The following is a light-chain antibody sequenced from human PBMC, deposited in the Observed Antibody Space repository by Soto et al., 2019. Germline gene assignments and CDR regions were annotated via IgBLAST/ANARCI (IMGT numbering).Light chain of an antibody. J-gene: IGLJ2*01. CDR2: EGS. CDR1: SRDVGGYNL. Sequence: QSVLTQPPSVSGSPGQSITISCTGTSRDVGGYNLVSWYQQHPGKAPKLMIYEGSKRPSGVSNRFSGSKSGNTASLTISGLQAEDEADYYCCSYAGSSTSVVFGGGTKLTVL. V-gene: IGLV2-23*01. CDR3: CSYAGSSTSVV.